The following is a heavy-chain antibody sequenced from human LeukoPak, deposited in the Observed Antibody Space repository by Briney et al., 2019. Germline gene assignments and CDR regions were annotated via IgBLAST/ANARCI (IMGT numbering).Heavy chain of an antibody. J-gene: IGHJ4*02. D-gene: IGHD3-16*01. CDR1: GYTYTGYY. CDR2: INPNSGGT. CDR3: ARGAYPAAYDY. Sequence: ASVRVSCKASGYTYTGYYMHWVRQAPGQGLEWMGWINPNSGGTNYAQKFQGWVTMTRDTSISTAYMELSRLRSDDTAVYYCARGAYPAAYDYWGQGTLVTVSS. V-gene: IGHV1-2*04.